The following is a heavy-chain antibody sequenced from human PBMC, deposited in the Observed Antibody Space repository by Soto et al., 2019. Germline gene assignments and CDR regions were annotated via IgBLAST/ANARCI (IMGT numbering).Heavy chain of an antibody. CDR1: GFTFSSYA. CDR3: AKDRFGECFYYGMDV. J-gene: IGHJ6*02. CDR2: ISGSGGST. V-gene: IGHV3-23*01. D-gene: IGHD3-10*01. Sequence: EVQLLESGGGLVQPGGSLRLSCAASGFTFSSYAMNWVRQAPGKGLEWVSGISGSGGSTYYADSVKGRFTISRDNSKNTLYLQMNSLRAEDTAVYYCAKDRFGECFYYGMDVWGQGTTVTVSS.